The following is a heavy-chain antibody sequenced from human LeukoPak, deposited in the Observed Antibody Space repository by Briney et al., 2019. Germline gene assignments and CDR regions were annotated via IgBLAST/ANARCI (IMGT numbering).Heavy chain of an antibody. D-gene: IGHD4-11*01. J-gene: IGHJ6*02. V-gene: IGHV1-46*01. CDR1: GYSFTSYY. CDR2: ITPSDGST. CDR3: AREEMTTVTTDYYYYGMDV. Sequence: ASVKVSCKASGYSFTSYYMHWVGHPTGQGPEYISIITPSDGSTSYAQKFQGRVTMTRDTSTSTVYMELSSLRSEDTAVYYCAREEMTTVTTDYYYYGMDVWGQGTTVTVSS.